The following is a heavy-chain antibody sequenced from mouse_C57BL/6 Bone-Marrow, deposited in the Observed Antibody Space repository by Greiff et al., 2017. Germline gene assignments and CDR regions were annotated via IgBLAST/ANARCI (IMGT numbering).Heavy chain of an antibody. CDR1: GYTFPSSW. CDR2: IDPSDSYT. D-gene: IGHD2-1*01. J-gene: IGHJ2*02. Sequence: QVQLQQPGAELVMPGASVKLSCKASGYTFPSSWMPWVKQRPGPGLEWIGVIDPSDSYTNYTQKLKGKSTLTVDKSYSTAYMQLSSLTSEDSAVYYCARWIYCYFDYGGQGTSLTVSS. CDR3: ARWIYCYFDY. V-gene: IGHV1-69*01.